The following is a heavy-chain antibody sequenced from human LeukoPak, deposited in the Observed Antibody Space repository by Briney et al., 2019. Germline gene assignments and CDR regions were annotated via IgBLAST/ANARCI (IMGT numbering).Heavy chain of an antibody. V-gene: IGHV3-48*03. CDR3: ARLLVATPGVDP. CDR1: GFTFSSYE. CDR2: ISSSGTTM. Sequence: PGGSLRLSCAASGFTFSSYEMHWVRQAPGKGLEWIADISSSGTTMYYADSVKGRFTISRDNAKNSLYLQMDGLRAEDTAVYYCARLLVATPGVDPWGQGTLVTVSS. D-gene: IGHD5-12*01. J-gene: IGHJ5*02.